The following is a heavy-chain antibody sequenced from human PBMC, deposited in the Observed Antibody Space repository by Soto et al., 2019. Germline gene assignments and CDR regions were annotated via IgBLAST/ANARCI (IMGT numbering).Heavy chain of an antibody. CDR2: ISYDGSNK. CDR3: AKDRIYYDWGGIDY. CDR1: GFTFSSYG. Sequence: GGSLRLSCAASGFTFSSYGMHWVRQAPGKGLEWVAVISYDGSNKYYADSVKGRFTISRDNSKNTLYLQMNSLRAEDTAVYYCAKDRIYYDWGGIDYWGQGTLVTVSS. D-gene: IGHD3-16*01. J-gene: IGHJ4*02. V-gene: IGHV3-30*18.